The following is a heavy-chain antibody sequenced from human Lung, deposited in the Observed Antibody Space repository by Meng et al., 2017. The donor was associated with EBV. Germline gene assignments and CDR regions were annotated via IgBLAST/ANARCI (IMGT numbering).Heavy chain of an antibody. D-gene: IGHD2/OR15-2a*01. CDR1: GDTLSTYT. V-gene: IGHV7-4-1*02. J-gene: IGHJ5*02. Sequence: VQVGQSGVEGKKLGASVKVSCKASGDTLSTYTINWVRQAHGRGLEWMGWISTNTGTPTYTQGVTGRFVFSLDTSVSTAYLQISSLKAEDTAVYYFARGGNFDPWGQGTLVTVSS. CDR3: ARGGNFDP. CDR2: ISTNTGTP.